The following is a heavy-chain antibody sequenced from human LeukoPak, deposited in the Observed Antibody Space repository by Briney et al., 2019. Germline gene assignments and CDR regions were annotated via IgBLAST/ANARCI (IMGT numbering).Heavy chain of an antibody. CDR2: ITGSGTTI. D-gene: IGHD6-13*01. V-gene: IGHV3-11*01. CDR1: GFTFSDYY. Sequence: KAGGSLRLSCAASGFTFSDYYMSWIRQAPWKGLEWVSYITGSGTTIYYADSVKGRFTISRDNAKNSLYLQMNSLRAEDTAVCYCARTRRLRQIAAAGTGGIWFDPWGQGTLVTVSS. J-gene: IGHJ5*02. CDR3: ARTRRLRQIAAAGTGGIWFDP.